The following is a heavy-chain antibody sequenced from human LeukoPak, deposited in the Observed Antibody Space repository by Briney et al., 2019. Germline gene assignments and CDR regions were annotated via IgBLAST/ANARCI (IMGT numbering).Heavy chain of an antibody. Sequence: ASVKVSCKASGYTFTSYGISWVRQAPGQGLEWMGWISAYNGNTNYAQKLQGRVTMTTDISTSTAYMELRSLRSDDTAVYYCARVFMDFWSGSDYYYGMDVWGQGTTVTVSS. J-gene: IGHJ6*02. CDR1: GYTFTSYG. V-gene: IGHV1-18*01. CDR3: ARVFMDFWSGSDYYYGMDV. D-gene: IGHD3-3*01. CDR2: ISAYNGNT.